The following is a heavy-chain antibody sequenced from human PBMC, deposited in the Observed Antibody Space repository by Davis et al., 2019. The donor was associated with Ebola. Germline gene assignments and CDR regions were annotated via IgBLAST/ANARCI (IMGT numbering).Heavy chain of an antibody. J-gene: IGHJ4*02. Sequence: SVKVSCKASGYIFTNYGVSWLRQAPGQGLEWMGWVIPVFGTTNYAQKFQGRVTLTADESTSTAYMELTNLRSDDTAVYYGARDSRRFYSGSYPGNGDYWGQGTLVTVAS. CDR3: ARDSRRFYSGSYPGNGDY. CDR1: GYIFTNYG. CDR2: VIPVFGTT. V-gene: IGHV1-69*13. D-gene: IGHD1-26*01.